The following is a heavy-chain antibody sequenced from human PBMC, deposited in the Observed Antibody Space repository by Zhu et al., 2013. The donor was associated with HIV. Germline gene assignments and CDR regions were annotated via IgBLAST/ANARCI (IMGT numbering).Heavy chain of an antibody. D-gene: IGHD4-17*01. CDR3: ARDEPIPTVTTQPYYYYGMDV. CDR1: GYTFTSYG. Sequence: QVQLVQSGAEVKKPGASVKVSCKASGYTFTSYGISWVRQAPGQGLEWMGWISAYNGNTNYAQKLQGRVTMTTDTSTSTAYMELRSLRSDDTAVYYCARDEPIPTVTTQPYYYYGMDVWGQGTTVTVSS. V-gene: IGHV1-18*01. J-gene: IGHJ6*02. CDR2: ISAYNGNT.